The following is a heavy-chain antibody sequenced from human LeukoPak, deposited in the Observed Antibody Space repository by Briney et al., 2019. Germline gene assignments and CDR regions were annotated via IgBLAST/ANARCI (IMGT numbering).Heavy chain of an antibody. Sequence: ASVKVSCKASGYTFTSYGISWVRQAPGQGLEWMGRIIPILGIANYAQEFQGRVTITADKSTSTAYMELSSLRSEDTAVYYCARDVQWDPGYFDHWGQGTLVTVSS. CDR2: IIPILGIA. D-gene: IGHD1-26*01. J-gene: IGHJ4*02. V-gene: IGHV1-69*04. CDR3: ARDVQWDPGYFDH. CDR1: GYTFTSYG.